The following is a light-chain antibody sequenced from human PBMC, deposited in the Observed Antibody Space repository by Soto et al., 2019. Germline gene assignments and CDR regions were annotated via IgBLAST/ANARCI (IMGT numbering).Light chain of an antibody. CDR1: QDIGTY. CDR2: DTF. CDR3: QQRSSWPLT. J-gene: IGKJ4*01. V-gene: IGKV3-11*01. Sequence: PGERATLSCRASQDIGTYLAWYQQRPGQAPRLFIYDTFNRASGAPDRCSGSGSGTVFTLTITDVAPEDSAIYYCQQRSSWPLTFGGGTKVDIK.